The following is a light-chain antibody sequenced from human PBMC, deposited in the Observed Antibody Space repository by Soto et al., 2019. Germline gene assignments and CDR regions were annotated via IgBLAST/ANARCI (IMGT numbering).Light chain of an antibody. CDR1: QSVSNY. CDR2: DAS. J-gene: IGKJ5*01. CDR3: QQGSNWIT. Sequence: EIVLTQSPATLSLSPGERATLSCRASQSVSNYLAWYQQKPGQAPRLLIYDASNRATGVPARFSGSGSGTDFTLTTASLEPEDFAVYYCQQGSNWITFGQGTRLEIK. V-gene: IGKV3-11*01.